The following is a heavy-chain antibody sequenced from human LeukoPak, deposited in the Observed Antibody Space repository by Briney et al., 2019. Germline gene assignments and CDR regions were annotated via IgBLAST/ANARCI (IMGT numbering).Heavy chain of an antibody. CDR3: ARTTMVRGNDWFDP. Sequence: GGSLRLSCAASGFTLSSYWMSWVRQAPGKGLEWVANIKQDGSEKYYVDSVKGRFTISRDNAKNSLYLQMNSLRAEDTAVYYCARTTMVRGNDWFDPWGQGTLVTVSS. CDR1: GFTLSSYW. V-gene: IGHV3-7*01. J-gene: IGHJ5*02. D-gene: IGHD3-10*01. CDR2: IKQDGSEK.